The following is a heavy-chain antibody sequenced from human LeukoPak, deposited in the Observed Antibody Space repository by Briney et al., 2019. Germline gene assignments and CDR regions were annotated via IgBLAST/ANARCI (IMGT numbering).Heavy chain of an antibody. Sequence: GGSLRLSCAASGFTFNNYEMHWVRQAPGKGLEWVSYISSSGSDIYYADSVKGRFTISRDNAKNSLYLHMNSLRAEDTAVYYCARDMNYYGSGSYDYWGQGTLVTVSS. J-gene: IGHJ4*02. CDR3: ARDMNYYGSGSYDY. V-gene: IGHV3-48*03. D-gene: IGHD3-10*01. CDR2: ISSSGSDI. CDR1: GFTFNNYE.